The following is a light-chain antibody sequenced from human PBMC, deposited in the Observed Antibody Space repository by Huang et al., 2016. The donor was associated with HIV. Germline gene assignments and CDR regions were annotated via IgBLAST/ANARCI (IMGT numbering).Light chain of an antibody. J-gene: IGKJ4*01. CDR1: QSVRDK. Sequence: EIVMTQSPATLSVSPGERATLSCRASQSVRDKLAWYQQKPGQAPRLLLHATSTRAAGVPARFSGSVSGTEFTLTISSLQSEDCGVYYCQQYESWPPLTFGGGTKVEIK. CDR3: QQYESWPPLT. CDR2: ATS. V-gene: IGKV3-15*01.